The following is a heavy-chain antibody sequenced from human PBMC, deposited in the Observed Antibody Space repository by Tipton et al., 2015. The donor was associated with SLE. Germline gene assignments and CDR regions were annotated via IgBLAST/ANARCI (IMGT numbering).Heavy chain of an antibody. CDR2: INPESTTV. CDR3: ARGGLEPVDY. D-gene: IGHD5-24*01. Sequence: SLRLSCATSDFTFSCFSMHWFRHAPAKGPVWVPRINPESTTVNYADSVRGRFSLSRDNAKSTLYLVFSSLRVEETGVYFCARGGLEPVDYLGQGTLVTVSS. CDR1: DFTFSCFS. V-gene: IGHV3-74*01. J-gene: IGHJ4*02.